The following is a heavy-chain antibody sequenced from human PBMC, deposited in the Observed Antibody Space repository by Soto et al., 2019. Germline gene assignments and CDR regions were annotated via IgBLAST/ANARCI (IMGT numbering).Heavy chain of an antibody. CDR3: AKGGGYYYMVD. CDR2: LNHSGSA. CDR1: GGSFSGYY. J-gene: IGHJ6*03. Sequence: QVQLQQWGAGLLKPSETLSFTCAVYGGSFSGYYRSWIRQPPGKGLEWIGELNHSGSATYNPSLKGGFTLSVNTARIYGSLRLSTVTVANSAVYAGAKGGGYYYMVDCGKGATVTVSS. V-gene: IGHV4-34*01.